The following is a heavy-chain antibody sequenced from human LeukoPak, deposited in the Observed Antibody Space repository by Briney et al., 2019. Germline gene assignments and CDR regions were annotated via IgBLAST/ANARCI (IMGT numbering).Heavy chain of an antibody. D-gene: IGHD2-15*01. CDR1: GYSFITYW. Sequence: HGESLKISCKTSGYSFITYWINWVRQTPGKGLEWMGRIDPTDSDTNYSPSFQGHVTLSADTSTTTVYLEFRSLKASDTAMYYCARLPYCSGGSCPPVYFDSWGQGTLVTVSS. CDR3: ARLPYCSGGSCPPVYFDS. CDR2: IDPTDSDT. J-gene: IGHJ4*02. V-gene: IGHV5-10-1*01.